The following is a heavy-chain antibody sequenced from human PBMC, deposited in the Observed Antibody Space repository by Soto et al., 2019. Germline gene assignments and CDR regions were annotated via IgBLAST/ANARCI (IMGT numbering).Heavy chain of an antibody. CDR1: GFSISRSA. CDR2: IAYDGSNK. D-gene: IGHD1-1*01. CDR3: DRDLQAGDDNVNWFAP. J-gene: IGHJ5*02. V-gene: IGHV3-30-3*01. Sequence: QVQLVESGGGVVQPGRSLRLSCVASGFSISRSAMHWVRQAPGKGLEWVAVIAYDGSNKWYADSAAGRFTISSNNSKNTLYLDMSSLRAEATAVDFCDRDLQAGDDNVNWFAPWGQGTLVTVSS.